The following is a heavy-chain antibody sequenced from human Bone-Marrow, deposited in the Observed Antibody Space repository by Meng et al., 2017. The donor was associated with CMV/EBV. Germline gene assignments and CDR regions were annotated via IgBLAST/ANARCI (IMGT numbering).Heavy chain of an antibody. CDR3: AKEYTGTPGY. CDR2: ISWNGGNT. V-gene: IGHV3-20*04. CDR1: GFTFDNYG. Sequence: GGSLRLSCAASGFTFDNYGMSWVRQAPGKGLEWVSGISWNGGNTTYADSVKGRFTISRDNSKNTLYLQMNSLRAEDTAVYYCAKEYTGTPGYWGQGTLVTVSS. D-gene: IGHD1-7*01. J-gene: IGHJ4*02.